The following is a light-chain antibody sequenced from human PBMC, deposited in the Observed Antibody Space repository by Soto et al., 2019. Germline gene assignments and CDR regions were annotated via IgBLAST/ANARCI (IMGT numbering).Light chain of an antibody. Sequence: DIVMTQSPLSLPVTPGEPASISCRSSQSLLHSNGYNYLDWYLQEPGQSPQLLIYLGSNRASGVPDRFSGSGSGTDFTLKISRVEAEDVGVYYCMQPLQSWTFGQGTKVEIK. J-gene: IGKJ1*01. V-gene: IGKV2-28*01. CDR1: QSLLHSNGYNY. CDR2: LGS. CDR3: MQPLQSWT.